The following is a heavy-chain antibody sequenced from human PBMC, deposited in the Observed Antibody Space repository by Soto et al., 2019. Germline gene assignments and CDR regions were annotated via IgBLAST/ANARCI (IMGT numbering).Heavy chain of an antibody. J-gene: IGHJ3*02. D-gene: IGHD2-15*01. Sequence: EVQLVESGGALVQPGGSLRLSCAASGFTFETYWMNWVRQAPGKGLEWVAKIMQDGSEKYYVDSVKGRFTISRDNAKNSLYLQMNSLRGEDTAVYYCARGGVADPCDIWGPGTRVTVSS. CDR2: IMQDGSEK. V-gene: IGHV3-7*01. CDR3: ARGGVADPCDI. CDR1: GFTFETYW.